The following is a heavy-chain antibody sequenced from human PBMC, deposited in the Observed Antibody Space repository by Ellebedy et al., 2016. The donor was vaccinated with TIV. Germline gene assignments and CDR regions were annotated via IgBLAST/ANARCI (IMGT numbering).Heavy chain of an antibody. CDR1: RYTFINDG. D-gene: IGHD3-9*01. Sequence: AASVKVSCKTSRYTFINDGISWVRQAHGQGLEWMGWISAYNGKTNYARKFQDRVTMTTEPSTGTRYMELRSLRSDDTAVYYCARKERYLDLNWFDPWGQGTLFSVSA. CDR3: ARKERYLDLNWFDP. V-gene: IGHV1-18*01. J-gene: IGHJ5*02. CDR2: ISAYNGKT.